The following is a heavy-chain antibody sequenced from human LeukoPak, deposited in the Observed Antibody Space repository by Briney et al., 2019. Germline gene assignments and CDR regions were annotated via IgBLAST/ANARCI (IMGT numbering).Heavy chain of an antibody. CDR3: ARGDRVAARVKPFDY. V-gene: IGHV3-30*07. CDR2: ISYDGRKK. J-gene: IGHJ4*02. CDR1: GFTFSSYA. D-gene: IGHD6-6*01. Sequence: GGSLRLSCAASGFTFSSYAMHWVRQAPGKGLECVAVISYDGRKKYFADSVRGRFTISRDNSENTLYLQMNNLRVEDTAVYYCARGDRVAARVKPFDYWGQGTLVTVSS.